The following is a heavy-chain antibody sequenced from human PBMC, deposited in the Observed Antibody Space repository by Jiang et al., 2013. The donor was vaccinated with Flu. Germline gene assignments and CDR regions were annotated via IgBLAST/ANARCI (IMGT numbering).Heavy chain of an antibody. J-gene: IGHJ5*02. Sequence: QTLSLTCAISGDSVSSNSAAWNWIRQSPSRGLEWLGRTYYRSKWYNDYAVSVKSRITINPDTSKNQFSLQLNSVTPEDTAVYYCAREAGNSSSWYPYNGFDPWGQGTLVTVSS. D-gene: IGHD6-13*01. CDR3: AREAGNSSSWYPYNGFDP. CDR2: TYYRSKWYN. CDR1: GDSVSSNSAA. V-gene: IGHV6-1*01.